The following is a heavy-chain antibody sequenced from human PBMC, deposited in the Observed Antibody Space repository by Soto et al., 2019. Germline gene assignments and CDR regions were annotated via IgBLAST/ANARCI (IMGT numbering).Heavy chain of an antibody. J-gene: IGHJ4*02. CDR1: GGSISSYY. CDR3: ARDHGYKMGWLGY. CDR2: IYYSGST. V-gene: IGHV4-59*01. Sequence: LSLTCTVSGGSISSYYWSWIRQPPGKGLEWIGYIYYSGSTNYNPSLKSRVTISVDTSKNQFSLKLSSVTAADTAVYYCARDHGYKMGWLGYWGQGTLVTVSS. D-gene: IGHD5-12*01.